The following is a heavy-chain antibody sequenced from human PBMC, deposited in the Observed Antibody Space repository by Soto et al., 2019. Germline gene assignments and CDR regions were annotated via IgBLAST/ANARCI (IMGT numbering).Heavy chain of an antibody. CDR1: GDSITASYSN. Sequence: PSVTLSLTCTVCGDSITASYSNWAWIRQPPGKGLDWLGTFYYTATTSQNPPLRSRITISGDTSSNQFSLNLRSVTAADSGVYYCAKVVRDDVRRSDLDHWGQGTRVTVSS. CDR3: AKVVRDDVRRSDLDH. D-gene: IGHD2-15*01. V-gene: IGHV4-39*01. CDR2: FYYTATT. J-gene: IGHJ4*02.